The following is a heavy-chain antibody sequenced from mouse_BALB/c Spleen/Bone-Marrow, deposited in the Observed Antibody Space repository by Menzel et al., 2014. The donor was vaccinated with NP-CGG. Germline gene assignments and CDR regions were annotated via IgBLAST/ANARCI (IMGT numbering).Heavy chain of an antibody. D-gene: IGHD1-2*01. CDR2: INPGSGGT. V-gene: IGHV1-54*03. J-gene: IGHJ4*01. CDR1: GYAFTYYL. CDR3: ARSYYGRPNYYAMDY. Sequence: VQLQESGAELVRPGTSVKVSCKASGYAFTYYLIEWVKQRPGQGLEWIGVINPGSGGTNFNEKSKGKATLTVDKSSSTAYMQLSSLTSDDSAVYFCARSYYGRPNYYAMDYWGQGTSVTVSS.